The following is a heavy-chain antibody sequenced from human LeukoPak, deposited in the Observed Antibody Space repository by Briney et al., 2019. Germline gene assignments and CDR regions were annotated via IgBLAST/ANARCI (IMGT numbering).Heavy chain of an antibody. Sequence: GGSLRLSCAASGFTFSSYGMHWVRQAPGKGLEWVAVISYDGSNKYYADSVKGRFTISRDNSKNTLYLQMNSLRAEDTAVYYCAKFENYYDSSGYDFDYWGQGTLVTVPS. D-gene: IGHD3-22*01. CDR3: AKFENYYDSSGYDFDY. CDR1: GFTFSSYG. V-gene: IGHV3-30*18. J-gene: IGHJ4*02. CDR2: ISYDGSNK.